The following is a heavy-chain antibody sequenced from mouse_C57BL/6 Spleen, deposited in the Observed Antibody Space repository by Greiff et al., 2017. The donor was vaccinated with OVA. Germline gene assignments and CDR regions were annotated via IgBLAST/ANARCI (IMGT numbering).Heavy chain of an antibody. Sequence: VQLQQSGPELVKPGASVKISCKASGYAFSSSWLNWVQQRPGKGLEWIGRIYPGDGDTNYNGKFKGKATLTADQSASTAYMQLSSLTSEDSAVYFCAGGDSSGSYAMDYWGQGTSVTVSS. D-gene: IGHD3-2*02. CDR1: GYAFSSSW. V-gene: IGHV1-82*01. CDR2: IYPGDGDT. CDR3: AGGDSSGSYAMDY. J-gene: IGHJ4*01.